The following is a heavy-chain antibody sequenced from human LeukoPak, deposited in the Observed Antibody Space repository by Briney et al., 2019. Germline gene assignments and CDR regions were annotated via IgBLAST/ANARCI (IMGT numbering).Heavy chain of an antibody. D-gene: IGHD2-2*01. J-gene: IGHJ5*02. V-gene: IGHV1-2*02. Sequence: GASVKVCCKASGYTFIVYYMHWVRQAPGQGLEWMGWSNPNSGGTNYAQKVHGRVSLTRDTSISTAYMELSTLRSDATAVYYCARDLGGLGYCSSTSCYEWFDPWGQGTLVTVSS. CDR1: GYTFIVYY. CDR2: SNPNSGGT. CDR3: ARDLGGLGYCSSTSCYEWFDP.